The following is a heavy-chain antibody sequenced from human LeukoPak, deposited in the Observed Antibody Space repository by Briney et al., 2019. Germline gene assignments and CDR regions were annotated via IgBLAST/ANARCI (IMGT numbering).Heavy chain of an antibody. J-gene: IGHJ6*03. CDR1: VGSISSGGYS. CDR3: ARYLGDYDSSGWTYYYYMDV. V-gene: IGHV4-30-4*07. CDR2: IHYSGST. D-gene: IGHD3-22*01. Sequence: SETLSLTCAVSVGSISSGGYSWNWIRQPPGKGLEWIGYIHYSGSTYYHPSLKSRVTISVDTSKNQFSLKLSSVTAADTAVYYCARYLGDYDSSGWTYYYYMDVWGKGTTVTISS.